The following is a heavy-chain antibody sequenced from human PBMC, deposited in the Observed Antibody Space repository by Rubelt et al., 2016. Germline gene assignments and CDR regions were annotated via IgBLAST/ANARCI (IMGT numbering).Heavy chain of an antibody. D-gene: IGHD3-3*01. Sequence: QVQLVESGGGVVQPGRSLRLSCAVSGFTFSTYGMHWVRQATGRGLEWVAVVTYDGTDDSYAGSVKGRFTVSRNNSKTRRYLQMNSLGAEDTAVYYCAKDVSLWGYDSPDVWGQGTTVTGSS. CDR1: GFTFSTYG. J-gene: IGHJ6*02. V-gene: IGHV3-30*18. CDR3: AKDVSLWGYDSPDV. CDR2: VTYDGTDD.